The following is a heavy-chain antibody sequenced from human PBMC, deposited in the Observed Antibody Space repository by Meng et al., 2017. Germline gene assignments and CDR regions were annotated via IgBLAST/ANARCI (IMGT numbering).Heavy chain of an antibody. CDR3: ARGLTYYYDSSGYYFDY. Sequence: LQGSGPGLVRPSETLSLTCTVSGGSVSSGSYYWSWIRQPPGKGLEWIGYIYYSGSTNYNPSLKSRVTISVDTSKNQFSLKLSSVTAADTAVYYCARGLTYYYDSSGYYFDYWGQGTLVTVSS. CDR2: IYYSGST. J-gene: IGHJ4*02. CDR1: GGSVSSGSYY. D-gene: IGHD3-22*01. V-gene: IGHV4-61*01.